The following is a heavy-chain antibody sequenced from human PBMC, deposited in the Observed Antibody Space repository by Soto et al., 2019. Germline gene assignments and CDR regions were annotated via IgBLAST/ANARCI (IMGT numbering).Heavy chain of an antibody. Sequence: QVQLVQSGAEVKKPGASVKVSCKASGYTFSDHDINWVRQASGQGPEWLGWMNPNSGDTGYAQNFQGRVTMTSDTSKRTAYMELSSLRSEDTAVYYCARVGGNWNDDYVDYWGQGTLVTVSS. CDR2: MNPNSGDT. V-gene: IGHV1-8*01. D-gene: IGHD1-1*01. J-gene: IGHJ4*02. CDR1: GYTFSDHD. CDR3: ARVGGNWNDDYVDY.